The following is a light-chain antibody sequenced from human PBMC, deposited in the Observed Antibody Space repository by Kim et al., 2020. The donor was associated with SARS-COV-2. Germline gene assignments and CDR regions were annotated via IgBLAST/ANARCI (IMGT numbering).Light chain of an antibody. Sequence: EIVLTQSPGTLSLSPGESATLSCRASQSVSSSYLAWYQQKPGQAPRLLIYGASSRATGIPDRFSGSGSGTDFTLTISRLEPEDFAVYYCQQYGSSPPKLTFGGGTKVDIK. CDR3: QQYGSSPPKLT. CDR2: GAS. V-gene: IGKV3-20*01. CDR1: QSVSSSY. J-gene: IGKJ4*01.